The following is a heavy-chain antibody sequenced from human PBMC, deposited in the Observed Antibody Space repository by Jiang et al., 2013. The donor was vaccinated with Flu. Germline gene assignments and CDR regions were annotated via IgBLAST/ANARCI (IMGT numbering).Heavy chain of an antibody. Sequence: GAEVKKPGESLKISCKGSGYSFTSYWIGWVRQMPGKGLEWMGIIYPGDSDTRYSPSFQGQVTISADKSISTAYLQWSSLKASDTAMYYCARHDPPYYDSSVRNAFDIWGQGTMVTVSS. CDR2: IYPGDSDT. V-gene: IGHV5-51*01. J-gene: IGHJ3*02. CDR1: GYSFTSYW. CDR3: ARHDPPYYDSSVRNAFDI. D-gene: IGHD3-22*01.